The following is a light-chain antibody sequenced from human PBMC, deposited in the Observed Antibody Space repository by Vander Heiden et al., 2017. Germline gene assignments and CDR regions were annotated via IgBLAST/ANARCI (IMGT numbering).Light chain of an antibody. CDR1: QSISTY. V-gene: IGKV1-39*01. J-gene: IGKJ5*01. CDR2: TAS. CDR3: QQSNTTPVT. Sequence: DIQMPQSPSSLSASVGDRVTITCRASQSISTYLNWFQQKPGKAPKLLIYTASSLQSGVPSRFSGSGSGTDFTLTISSLQPDDFATYYCQQSNTTPVTFGQGTQLEIK.